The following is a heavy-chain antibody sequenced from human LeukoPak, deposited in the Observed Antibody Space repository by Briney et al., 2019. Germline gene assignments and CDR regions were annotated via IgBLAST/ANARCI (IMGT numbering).Heavy chain of an antibody. CDR1: GFTFDDYA. CDR3: AKDIPPPYYGMDV. Sequence: GGSLRLSCAASGFTFDDYAMHWVRHAPGKGVEWVSLISGDGGSTYYADSVKGRFTISRDNSKNSLYLQMNSLRTEDTALYYCAKDIPPPYYGMDVWGQGTTVTVSS. V-gene: IGHV3-43*02. CDR2: ISGDGGST. J-gene: IGHJ6*02.